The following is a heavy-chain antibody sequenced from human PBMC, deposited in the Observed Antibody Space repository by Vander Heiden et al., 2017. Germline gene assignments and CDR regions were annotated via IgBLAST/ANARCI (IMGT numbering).Heavy chain of an antibody. Sequence: WIRQHPGKGLEWIGYIYSTGSTYNPSLQSRLTISVDTSKNQFSLKLNSVTAADTAVYYCARDWFDAFNFWGQGTMVTVSS. CDR3: ARDWFDAFNF. J-gene: IGHJ3*01. CDR2: IYSTGST. V-gene: IGHV4-31*02. D-gene: IGHD3-10*01.